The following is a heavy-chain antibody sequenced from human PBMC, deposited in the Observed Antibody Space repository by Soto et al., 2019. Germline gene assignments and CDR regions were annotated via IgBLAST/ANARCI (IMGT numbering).Heavy chain of an antibody. CDR1: GGSISSGGYY. J-gene: IGHJ3*02. D-gene: IGHD6-6*01. Sequence: PSETLSLTCTVSGGSISSGGYYWSWIRQHPGKGLEWIGYIYYSGSTYYNPSLKSRVTISVDTSKNQFSLKLSSVTAADTAVYYCARVGSSSSWFRDAFDIWGQGTMVTVSS. CDR2: IYYSGST. V-gene: IGHV4-31*03. CDR3: ARVGSSSSWFRDAFDI.